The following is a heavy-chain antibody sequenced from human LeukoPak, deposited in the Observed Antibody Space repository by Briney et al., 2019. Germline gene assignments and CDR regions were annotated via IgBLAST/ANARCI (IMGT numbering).Heavy chain of an antibody. Sequence: SGGSLRLSCAASGFTFSSYAMSWVRQAPGKGLEWVSAIKGNGGSTYYADSVKGRFTISRDNSKNTLYLQMNSLRAEDTAVYYCAKAWTGSCYSGLDYWGQGTLVTVSS. D-gene: IGHD2-15*01. CDR2: IKGNGGST. CDR3: AKAWTGSCYSGLDY. CDR1: GFTFSSYA. J-gene: IGHJ4*02. V-gene: IGHV3-23*01.